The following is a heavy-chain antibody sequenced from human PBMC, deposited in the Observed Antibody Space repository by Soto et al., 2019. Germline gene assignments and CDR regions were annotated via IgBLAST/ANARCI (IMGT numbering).Heavy chain of an antibody. J-gene: IGHJ5*02. CDR3: AQTGASLLFGGWFDP. V-gene: IGHV1-18*01. Sequence: QVQLVQSGGEVRKPGASVKVSCKASGYNLTNYGLSWVRQAPGQGLEWMGWISGHDGHTNYAQKFQGSVTMTTNTSTNIAYMELQSLRSDDTAIYCCAQTGASLLFGGWFDPWGQGTLVTVSS. CDR1: GYNLTNYG. D-gene: IGHD3-3*01. CDR2: ISGHDGHT.